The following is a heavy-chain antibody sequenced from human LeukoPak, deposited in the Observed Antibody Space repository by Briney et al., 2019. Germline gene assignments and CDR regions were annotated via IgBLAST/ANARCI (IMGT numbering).Heavy chain of an antibody. J-gene: IGHJ6*02. Sequence: GGSLRLSCAASGFTFSSYAMHWVRQAPGKGLEYVSAISSNGGSTYYANSVKGRFTISRDNSKNTLYLQMGSLRAEDMAVYYCARGASSGWYPYYGMDVWGQGTTVTVSS. V-gene: IGHV3-64*01. CDR1: GFTFSSYA. D-gene: IGHD6-19*01. CDR2: ISSNGGST. CDR3: ARGASSGWYPYYGMDV.